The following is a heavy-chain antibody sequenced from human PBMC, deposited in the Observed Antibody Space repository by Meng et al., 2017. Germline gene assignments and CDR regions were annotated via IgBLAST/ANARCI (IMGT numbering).Heavy chain of an antibody. J-gene: IGHJ4*02. CDR1: GYTFTGYY. CDR3: ARYSGYDVSNLDY. D-gene: IGHD5-12*01. CDR2: INPNSGGT. V-gene: IGHV1-2*02. Sequence: ASVKVSCKASGYTFTGYYLHWVRQAPGQGLEWMGWINPNSGGTNYAQKFQGRVTMTRDTSISTAYMELSRLRSDDTAVYYCARYSGYDVSNLDYWGQGTRVTVSS.